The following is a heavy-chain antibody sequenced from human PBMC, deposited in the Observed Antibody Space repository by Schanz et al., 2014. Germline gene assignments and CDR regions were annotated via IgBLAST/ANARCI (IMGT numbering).Heavy chain of an antibody. D-gene: IGHD3-10*01. CDR3: ARRYLDSGTHFRYFDL. V-gene: IGHV1-2*06. CDR1: GYSFTGYY. CDR2: INPNSGGT. Sequence: QEQLVQSGAEVRKPGASVRVSCKASGYSFTGYYIHWVRQAPGQGLEWMGRINPNSGGTNYAQRSQGRVTMTSDTSISTAYMELSRLKSDDTAVYYCARRYLDSGTHFRYFDLWGRGTLVTVSS. J-gene: IGHJ2*01.